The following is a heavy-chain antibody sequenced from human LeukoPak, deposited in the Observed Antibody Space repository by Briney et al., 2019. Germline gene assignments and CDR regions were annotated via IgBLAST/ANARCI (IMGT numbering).Heavy chain of an antibody. J-gene: IGHJ4*02. CDR1: GFTFSSHW. CDR3: ARGHVPGSTRHWDF. CDR2: IRGDENEI. V-gene: IGHV3-74*01. D-gene: IGHD3-10*01. Sequence: PGGSLRLSSEASGFTFSSHWMHWVRQVPGKGLVWVARIRGDENEIDYADSVKGRFTISRDNAKNTLYLQMNSLRVEDTAVYFCARGHVPGSTRHWDFWGQGTLVTVSS.